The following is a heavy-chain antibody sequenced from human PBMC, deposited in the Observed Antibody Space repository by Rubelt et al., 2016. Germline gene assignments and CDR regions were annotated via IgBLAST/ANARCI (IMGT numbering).Heavy chain of an antibody. CDR3: ARVVSGSYHGAFDY. J-gene: IGHJ4*02. V-gene: IGHV3-48*03. CDR2: ISSSGSTI. D-gene: IGHD1-26*01. Sequence: SRGGLVQPGGSLRLSCAASGFTFSSYEMNWVRQAPGKGLEWVSYISSSGSTIYYADSVKGRFTISRDNAKNSLYLQMNSLRAEDTAVYYCARVVSGSYHGAFDYWGQGTLVTVSS. CDR1: GFTFSSYE.